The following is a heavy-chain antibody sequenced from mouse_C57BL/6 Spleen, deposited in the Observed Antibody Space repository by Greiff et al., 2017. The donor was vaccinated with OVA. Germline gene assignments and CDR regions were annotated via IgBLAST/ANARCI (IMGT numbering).Heavy chain of an antibody. CDR1: GYAFSSSW. CDR2: IYPGDGDT. Sequence: VQLQESGPELVKPGASVKISCKASGYAFSSSWMNWVKQRPGKGLEWIGRIYPGDGDTNYNGKFKGKATLTADKSSSTAYMQLSSLTSEDSAVYFCAISSYYYGSSYDWFAYWGQGTLVTVSA. D-gene: IGHD1-1*01. V-gene: IGHV1-82*01. J-gene: IGHJ3*01. CDR3: AISSYYYGSSYDWFAY.